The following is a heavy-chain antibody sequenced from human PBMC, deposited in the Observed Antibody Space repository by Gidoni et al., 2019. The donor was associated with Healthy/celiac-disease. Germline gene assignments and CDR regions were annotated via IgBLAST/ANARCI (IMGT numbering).Heavy chain of an antibody. V-gene: IGHV3-21*01. CDR3: ARDRVVVVVAATPVRYYYGMDV. J-gene: IGHJ6*02. CDR1: GFTFSSYS. D-gene: IGHD2-15*01. CDR2: ISSSSSYI. Sequence: EVQLVESGGGLVKPGGSLRLSCAASGFTFSSYSMTWVRQAPGKGLEWVSSISSSSSYIYYADSVKGRFTISRDNAKNSLYLQMNSLRAEDTAVYYCARDRVVVVVAATPVRYYYGMDVWGQGTTVTVSS.